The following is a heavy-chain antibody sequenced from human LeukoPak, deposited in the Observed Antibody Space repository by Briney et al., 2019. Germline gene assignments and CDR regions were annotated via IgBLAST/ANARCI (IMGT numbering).Heavy chain of an antibody. CDR1: GGSFSGYY. J-gene: IGHJ4*02. CDR3: ARVMVRGVDYFDY. D-gene: IGHD3-10*01. CDR2: INHSGST. Sequence: SETLSLTCAVYGGSFSGYYWSWIRQPPGKGLEWIGEINHSGSTNYNPSLKSRVTISVDTSKNQLSLKLSSVTAADTAVYYCARVMVRGVDYFDYWGQGTLVTVSS. V-gene: IGHV4-34*01.